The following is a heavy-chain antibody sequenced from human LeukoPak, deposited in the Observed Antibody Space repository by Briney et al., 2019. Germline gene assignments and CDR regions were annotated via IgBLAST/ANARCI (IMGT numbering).Heavy chain of an antibody. Sequence: GGSLRLSCAASGFTFDDYAMHWVRQAPGKGLEGVSGITWNSGSIDYAGSVKGRFTISRDNAKNSLYLQMNSLRAEDTALYYCAKDRSGSYYDAFNIWGQGTMVTVSS. CDR1: GFTFDDYA. D-gene: IGHD1-26*01. J-gene: IGHJ3*02. CDR2: ITWNSGSI. V-gene: IGHV3-9*01. CDR3: AKDRSGSYYDAFNI.